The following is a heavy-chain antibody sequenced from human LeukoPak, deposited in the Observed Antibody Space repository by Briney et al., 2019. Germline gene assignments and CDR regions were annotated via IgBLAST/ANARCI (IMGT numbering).Heavy chain of an antibody. CDR1: GFTFSSYE. CDR2: ISSSGSTI. Sequence: GGSLRLSCAASGFTFSSYEMNWVRQAPGKGLEWVSYISSSGSTIYYADSVKGRFTISRDNAKNSLYLQMSSLRAEDTAVYYCARDPSGYYYYMDVWGKGTTVTVSS. V-gene: IGHV3-48*03. J-gene: IGHJ6*03. D-gene: IGHD7-27*01. CDR3: ARDPSGYYYYMDV.